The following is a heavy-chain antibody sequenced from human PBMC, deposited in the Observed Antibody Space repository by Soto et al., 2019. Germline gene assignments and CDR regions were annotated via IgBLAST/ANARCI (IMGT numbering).Heavy chain of an antibody. CDR1: GFTFSSYA. J-gene: IGHJ4*02. V-gene: IGHV3-30-3*01. Sequence: QVQLVESGGGVVQPGRSLRLSCAASGFTFSSYAMHWVRQAPGKGLEWVAVISYDGSNKYYADSVKGRFTISRDNSKNTLYLQMNSLRAEDTAVYYCARDGVAGRWLDYGGQGTLVTVSS. CDR3: ARDGVAGRWLDY. CDR2: ISYDGSNK. D-gene: IGHD6-19*01.